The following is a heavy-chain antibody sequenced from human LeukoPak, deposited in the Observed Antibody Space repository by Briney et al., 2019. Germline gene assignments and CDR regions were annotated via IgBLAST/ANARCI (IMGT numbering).Heavy chain of an antibody. D-gene: IGHD4-17*01. J-gene: IGHJ4*02. CDR3: ARAGWTVTTVDY. CDR1: GFTFSSYS. Sequence: GGSLRLSCAASGFTFSSYSMNWVRQAPGKGLEWVSSISSSSSYIYYADSVKGRFTISRDNAKNSLYLQMNSLRAEDTAVYYCARAGWTVTTVDYWGRGTLVTVSS. V-gene: IGHV3-21*01. CDR2: ISSSSSYI.